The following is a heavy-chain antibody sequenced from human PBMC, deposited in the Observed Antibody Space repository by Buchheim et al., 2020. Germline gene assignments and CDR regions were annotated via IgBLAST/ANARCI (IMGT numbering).Heavy chain of an antibody. Sequence: EVQVVESGGGLVQPGGSLRLSCAASGFTFRTYWMHWVRQGPGKGLQWVSRISTDGSSISYADSVKGRFTISRDNARNTLYLQMNRLGVEDTGGDYCARVGMLATPGGMDVWGLGTT. D-gene: IGHD3-3*02. V-gene: IGHV3-74*01. CDR3: ARVGMLATPGGMDV. CDR2: ISTDGSSI. J-gene: IGHJ6*02. CDR1: GFTFRTYW.